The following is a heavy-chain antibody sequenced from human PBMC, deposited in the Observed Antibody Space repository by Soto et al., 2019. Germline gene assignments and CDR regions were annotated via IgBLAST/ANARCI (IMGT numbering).Heavy chain of an antibody. Sequence: SETLSLTCSVSGRSMSSGGYYWSWIRQEPGKGLEWIGYICYSGSTNYNPSLKSRVTISVDTSKNQFSLKLSSVTAADTAVYYCARSYGLMVYAIVFDPWGQGTLVTVSS. CDR3: ARSYGLMVYAIVFDP. D-gene: IGHD2-8*01. J-gene: IGHJ5*02. CDR2: ICYSGST. CDR1: GRSMSSGGYY. V-gene: IGHV4-61*08.